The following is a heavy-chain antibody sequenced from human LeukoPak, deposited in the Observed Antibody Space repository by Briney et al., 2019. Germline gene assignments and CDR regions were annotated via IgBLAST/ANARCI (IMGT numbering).Heavy chain of an antibody. Sequence: TPSQTLSLTCTVSGGSISSSSYYWGWIRQPPGKGLEWIGSIYYSGSTYYNPSLKSRVTISVDTSKNQFSLKLSSVTAADTAVYYCARHYPGDNPAVVVAAHWGQGTLVTVSS. CDR1: GGSISSSSYY. V-gene: IGHV4-39*01. CDR3: ARHYPGDNPAVVVAAH. CDR2: IYYSGST. D-gene: IGHD2-15*01. J-gene: IGHJ4*02.